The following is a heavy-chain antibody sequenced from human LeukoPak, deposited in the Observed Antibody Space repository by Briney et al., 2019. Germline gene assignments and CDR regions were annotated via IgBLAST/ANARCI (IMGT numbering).Heavy chain of an antibody. CDR1: GGSISSSSYY. D-gene: IGHD4-17*01. V-gene: IGHV4-39*07. CDR3: ARVSAYGDYAGTLDY. Sequence: PSETLSLTCTVSGGSISSSSYYWGWIRQPPGKGLEWIGSIYYSGSTYYNPSLKSRVTISVDTSKNQFSLGLRSVTAADTAVYYCARVSAYGDYAGTLDYWGQGTLVTVSS. CDR2: IYYSGST. J-gene: IGHJ4*02.